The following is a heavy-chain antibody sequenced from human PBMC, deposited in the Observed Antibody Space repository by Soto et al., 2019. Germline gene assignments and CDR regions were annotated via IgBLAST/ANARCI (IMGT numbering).Heavy chain of an antibody. CDR2: ISAYNGNT. Sequence: ASVKVSCKASGYTFTSYGISWVRQAPGQGLEWMGWISAYNGNTNYAQKLQGRVTMTTDTSTSTAYMELRSLRSDDTAVYYCASESLRDYYDRSQGPPYYYYGMDVWGQGTTVTVSS. CDR1: GYTFTSYG. D-gene: IGHD3-22*01. J-gene: IGHJ6*02. CDR3: ASESLRDYYDRSQGPPYYYYGMDV. V-gene: IGHV1-18*01.